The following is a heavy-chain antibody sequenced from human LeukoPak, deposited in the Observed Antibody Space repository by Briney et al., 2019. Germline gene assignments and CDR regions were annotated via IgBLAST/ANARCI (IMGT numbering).Heavy chain of an antibody. J-gene: IGHJ4*02. CDR1: GGSISSYY. V-gene: IGHV4-59*01. CDR3: ARGTAVVTFNN. D-gene: IGHD2-21*02. CDR2: IYYSGST. Sequence: SETLSLTCTVSGGSISSYYWSWIRQPPGKGLEWIGYIYYSGSTNYNPSLKSRVTISVDTSKNQFSLRLRSATTTDTAVYYCARGTAVVTFNNWGQGTLVTVSS.